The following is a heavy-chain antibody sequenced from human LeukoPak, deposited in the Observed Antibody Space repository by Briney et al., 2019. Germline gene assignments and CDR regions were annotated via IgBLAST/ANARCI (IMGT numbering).Heavy chain of an antibody. CDR2: IWYDGSNK. V-gene: IGHV3-33*01. J-gene: IGHJ4*02. CDR1: GFTFSSYG. CDR3: ARDSAPLSSAGQDFDY. D-gene: IGHD3-10*01. Sequence: PGRSLRLSCAASGFTFSSYGMHWVRQAPGKGLEWVAVIWYDGSNKYYADSVKGRFTISRDNSKNTLYLQMNSLRAEDTAVYYCARDSAPLSSAGQDFDYWGQGTLVTVSP.